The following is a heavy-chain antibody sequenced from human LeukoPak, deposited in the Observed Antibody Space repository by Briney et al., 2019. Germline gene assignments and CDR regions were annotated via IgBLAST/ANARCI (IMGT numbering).Heavy chain of an antibody. CDR3: ARGIVGATTL. J-gene: IGHJ4*02. D-gene: IGHD1-26*01. CDR1: GSSISSYY. V-gene: IGHV4-59*01. Sequence: PSETLSLTCTVSGSSISSYYWSWLRQPPGKGLEWIGYIYYSGSTNYNPSLKSRVTISVDTSKNQFSLKLSSVTAADTAVYYCARGIVGATTLWGQGTLATVSS. CDR2: IYYSGST.